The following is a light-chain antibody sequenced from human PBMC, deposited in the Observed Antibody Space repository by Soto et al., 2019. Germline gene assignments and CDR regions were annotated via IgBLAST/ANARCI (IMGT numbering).Light chain of an antibody. V-gene: IGKV1-27*01. J-gene: IGKJ1*01. Sequence: DIQMTQSPSSLSASVADGVTITCRASHGISNNLAWYQHKPGKVPKLLLYGASALQSGVPSRFSGSGSGTDFTLTISSLQPEDVATYYCHKYDSAPLTFGQGTKVEFK. CDR3: HKYDSAPLT. CDR2: GAS. CDR1: HGISNN.